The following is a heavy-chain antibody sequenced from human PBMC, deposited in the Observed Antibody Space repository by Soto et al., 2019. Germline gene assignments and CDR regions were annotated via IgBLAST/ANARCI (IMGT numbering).Heavy chain of an antibody. J-gene: IGHJ4*01. CDR2: INQDGRET. V-gene: IGHV3-7*02. Sequence: GRSLRLSCVISGLTFSSIWVGWVRLTPGKGLEWVANINQDGRETAYVDSVKGRFTISRDNAKSSFYLQMNSLRTEDTAVYYCVRNAYWGHGTLVPVS. CDR3: VRNAY. CDR1: GLTFSSIW.